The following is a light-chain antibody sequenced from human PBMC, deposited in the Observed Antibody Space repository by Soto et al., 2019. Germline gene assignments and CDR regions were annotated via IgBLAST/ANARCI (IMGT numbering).Light chain of an antibody. CDR3: MHAGHTPFT. CDR2: LGS. CDR1: QSLLLINGYND. V-gene: IGKV2-28*01. Sequence: DIVMTQSPLSLPVTPGEPASISCRSSQSLLLINGYNDLDWYLQKPGQSPQLLISLGSNRAPGVTDRFRGSGSGTDVTQISSRVEAEDVGVSYCMHAGHTPFTFGPGNKVDIK. J-gene: IGKJ3*01.